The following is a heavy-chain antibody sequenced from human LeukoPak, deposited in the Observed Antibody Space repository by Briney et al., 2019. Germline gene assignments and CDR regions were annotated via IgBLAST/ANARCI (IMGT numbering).Heavy chain of an antibody. CDR1: GYTFTGYY. J-gene: IGHJ4*02. Sequence: ASVKVSCKASGYTFTGYYMHWVRQAPGQGLEWMGWINPNSGGTNYAQKFQGRVTMTRDTSISTAYMELSRLRSDDTAVYYCARGRKLKSYYCDSSGYYCMFDYWGQGTLVTVSA. CDR2: INPNSGGT. CDR3: ARGRKLKSYYCDSSGYYCMFDY. V-gene: IGHV1-2*02. D-gene: IGHD3-22*01.